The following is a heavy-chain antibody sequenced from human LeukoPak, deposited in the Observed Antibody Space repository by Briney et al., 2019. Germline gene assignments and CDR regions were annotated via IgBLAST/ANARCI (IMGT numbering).Heavy chain of an antibody. CDR1: GFTFNSYA. CDR3: AKGGDSSGRSRSFDY. D-gene: IGHD6-19*01. Sequence: GGSLRLSCAASGFTFNSYAMSWVRQAPGKGLEWGSAISGSGGSTYYADSVKGRFTISRDNSKNTLYLQMDSLRAEDTAVYYCAKGGDSSGRSRSFDYWGQGTLVTVSS. V-gene: IGHV3-23*01. CDR2: ISGSGGST. J-gene: IGHJ4*02.